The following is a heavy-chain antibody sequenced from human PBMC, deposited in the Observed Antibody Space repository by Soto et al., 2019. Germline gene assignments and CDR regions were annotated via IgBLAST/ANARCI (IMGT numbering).Heavy chain of an antibody. CDR1: SGSISSGGYY. CDR3: ARDVVVISHYYGMDV. Sequence: SETLSLTCTVSSGSISSGGYYWSWIRQHPGKGLEWIGYIYYSGSTYYNPSLKSRVTISVDTSKNQFSLKLSSVTAADTAVYYCARDVVVISHYYGMDVWGQGTTVTVSS. J-gene: IGHJ6*02. D-gene: IGHD3-22*01. V-gene: IGHV4-31*03. CDR2: IYYSGST.